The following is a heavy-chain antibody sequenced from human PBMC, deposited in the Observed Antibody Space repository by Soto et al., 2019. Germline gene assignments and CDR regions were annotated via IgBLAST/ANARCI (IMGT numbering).Heavy chain of an antibody. D-gene: IGHD1-26*01. CDR1: GFSFDDFA. V-gene: IGHV3-9*01. J-gene: IGHJ4*02. CDR2: ISWNSGSI. CDR3: AKDRATSGTYQGVDY. Sequence: PGGSLRLSXAASGFSFDDFAMHWVRQVPGKGLEWVSGISWNSGSIGYADSVKGRFTISRDNAKNSLYLHMNSLRAEDTALYYCAKDRATSGTYQGVDYWGQGTLVTVSS.